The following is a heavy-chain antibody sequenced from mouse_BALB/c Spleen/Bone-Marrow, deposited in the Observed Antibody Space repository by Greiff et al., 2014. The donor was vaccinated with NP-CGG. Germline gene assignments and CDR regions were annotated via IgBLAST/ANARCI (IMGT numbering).Heavy chain of an antibody. CDR1: GYTFTSYW. CDR2: IDPSDSYT. D-gene: IGHD2-2*01. Sequence: VKLQESGAELVKPGASVKLSCKASGYTFTSYWMHWVKQRPGQGLEWIGEIDPSDSYTNYNQKFKGKATLTVDKSSSTAYMQLSSLKSEDWAVYDCARGENGYDGYWYFDVWGAGTTVTVSS. V-gene: IGHV1-69*02. CDR3: ARGENGYDGYWYFDV. J-gene: IGHJ1*01.